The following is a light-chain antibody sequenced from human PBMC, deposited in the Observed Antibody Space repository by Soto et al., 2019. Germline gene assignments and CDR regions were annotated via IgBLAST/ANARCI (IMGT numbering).Light chain of an antibody. CDR2: AAS. J-gene: IGKJ5*01. CDR1: QTVSSH. V-gene: IGKV3-15*01. CDR3: QHKYNWPRT. Sequence: EIVMTQSPATLSVSAGERVTLSCRASQTVSSHLAWYQQKPGQAPRILIYAASTGATGIPARFSGSGSGTEFTLTISSLQPQHCAASYCQHKYNWPRTFGQGTRLEIK.